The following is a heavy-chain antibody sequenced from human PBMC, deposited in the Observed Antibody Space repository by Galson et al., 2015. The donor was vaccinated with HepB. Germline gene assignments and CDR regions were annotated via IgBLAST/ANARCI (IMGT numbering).Heavy chain of an antibody. CDR3: ARDSRGYCSSTTCWSFDY. D-gene: IGHD2-2*01. CDR1: TFTFGSFA. V-gene: IGHV3-30-3*01. J-gene: IGHJ4*02. Sequence: SLRLSCAASTFTFGSFAMHWVRQAPGKGLEWVALISYDGSNEYYAGSMKGRFTISRDNSKNTLYLQMISLRAEDTAVYYCARDSRGYCSSTTCWSFDYWGQGTLVTVSS. CDR2: ISYDGSNE.